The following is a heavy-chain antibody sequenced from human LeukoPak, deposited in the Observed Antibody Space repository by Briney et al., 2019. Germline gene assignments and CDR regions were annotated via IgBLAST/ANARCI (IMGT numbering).Heavy chain of an antibody. J-gene: IGHJ4*02. CDR1: GGSISSSSYY. CDR2: IYYSGST. Sequence: PSETLSLTCTVSGGSISSSSYYWGWIRQPPGKGLEWIVSIYYSGSTYYNPSLKSRVTISVDTSKNQFSLKLSSVTAAVTAVYYCARLIVAAAVDYWGQGTLVTVSS. CDR3: ARLIVAAAVDY. V-gene: IGHV4-39*01. D-gene: IGHD6-13*01.